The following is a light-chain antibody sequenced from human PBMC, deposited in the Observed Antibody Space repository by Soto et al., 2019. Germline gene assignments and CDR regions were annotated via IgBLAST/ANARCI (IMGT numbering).Light chain of an antibody. CDR1: GSSIGTNT. Sequence: QSVLTQPPSASGTPGQRVTISCSGSGSSIGTNTVNWYRQLPGTAPKLLIYGNNQRPSGVPDRFSGSKSGTSASLAISGLXXXXXXEXYCAAWXXXLXXXLFGXGT. CDR2: GNN. J-gene: IGLJ2*01. V-gene: IGLV1-44*01. CDR3: AAWXXXLXXXL.